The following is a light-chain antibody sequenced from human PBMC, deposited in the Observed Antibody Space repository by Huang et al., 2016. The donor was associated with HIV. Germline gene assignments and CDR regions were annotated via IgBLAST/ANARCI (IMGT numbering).Light chain of an antibody. CDR1: QSVSSN. Sequence: EIVMTQSPATLSVSPGQRATLSCRASQSVSSNFDWYQQTPGQAPRLLIYGASTRPTGIPAKFSGIASGTEFTLTISSLQSEDFAVYYCQQYNKWPLTFGGGTKVDIK. V-gene: IGKV3-15*01. CDR3: QQYNKWPLT. CDR2: GAS. J-gene: IGKJ4*01.